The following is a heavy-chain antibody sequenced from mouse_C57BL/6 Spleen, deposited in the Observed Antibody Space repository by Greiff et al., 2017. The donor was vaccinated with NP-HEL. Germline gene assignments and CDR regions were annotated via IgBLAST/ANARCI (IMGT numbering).Heavy chain of an antibody. J-gene: IGHJ2*01. CDR1: GYTFTSYW. V-gene: IGHV1-55*01. Sequence: VQLQQPGAELVKPGASVKMSCKASGYTFTSYWITWVKQRPGQGLEWIGDIYPGSGSTNYNEKFKSKATLTVDTSSSTAYMQLSSLTSEDSAVYYCARSDYYDYDRGDYWGQGTTLTVSS. D-gene: IGHD2-4*01. CDR2: IYPGSGST. CDR3: ARSDYYDYDRGDY.